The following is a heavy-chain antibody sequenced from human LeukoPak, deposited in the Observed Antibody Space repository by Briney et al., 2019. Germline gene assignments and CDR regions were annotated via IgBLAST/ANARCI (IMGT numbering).Heavy chain of an antibody. CDR3: ARGRANYYDSSGYYRPDWFDP. CDR1: GFPLDDYA. Sequence: GGSLRLSCAASGFPLDDYAMSWVRQAPRKGLEWVSGINWNGGSTGYAHSVKGRFTISRDNAKNSLYLQMSSLRVEDTALYYCARGRANYYDSSGYYRPDWFDPWGQGTRVTVSA. J-gene: IGHJ5*02. CDR2: INWNGGST. D-gene: IGHD3-22*01. V-gene: IGHV3-20*04.